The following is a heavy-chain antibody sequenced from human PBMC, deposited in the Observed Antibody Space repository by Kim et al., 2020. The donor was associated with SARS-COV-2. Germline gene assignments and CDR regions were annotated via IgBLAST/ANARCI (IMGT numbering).Heavy chain of an antibody. D-gene: IGHD3-10*01. CDR2: ISYDGSNK. CDR3: ATDLKTMVRGV. V-gene: IGHV3-30*03. CDR1: GFTFSSYG. J-gene: IGHJ4*02. Sequence: GGSLRLSCAASGFTFSSYGMHWVRQAPGKGLEWVAVISYDGSNKYYADSVKGRFTISRDNSKNTLYLQMNSLRAEDTAVYYCATDLKTMVRGVWGQGTLVTVSS.